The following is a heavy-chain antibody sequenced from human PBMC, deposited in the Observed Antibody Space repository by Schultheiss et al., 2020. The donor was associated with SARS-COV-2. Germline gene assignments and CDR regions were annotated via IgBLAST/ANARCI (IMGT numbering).Heavy chain of an antibody. Sequence: SETLSLTCTVSGGSVSSGGYYWSWIRQHPGKGLEWIGYIYYSGSTYYNPSLKSRVTISVDTSKNQFSLKLSSVTAADTAVYYCARENSNYGDYTFDYWGQGTLVTVSS. V-gene: IGHV4-31*03. CDR2: IYYSGST. D-gene: IGHD4-17*01. CDR1: GGSVSSGGYY. CDR3: ARENSNYGDYTFDY. J-gene: IGHJ4*02.